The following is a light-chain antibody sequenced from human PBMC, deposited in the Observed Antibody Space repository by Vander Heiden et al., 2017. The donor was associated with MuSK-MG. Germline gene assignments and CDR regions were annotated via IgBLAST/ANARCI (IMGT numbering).Light chain of an antibody. CDR1: NIGGKS. V-gene: IGLV3-21*02. Sequence: SYVLTPPPSVSVAPGETARITCGGDNIGGKSVHWYQQKPGQAPVLVIYDDNERPSGIPERFSGSNSGDTATLTISRVDAGDEADYYCQVWDSDSDHPVFGAGTKVTAL. CDR3: QVWDSDSDHPV. CDR2: DDN. J-gene: IGLJ1*01.